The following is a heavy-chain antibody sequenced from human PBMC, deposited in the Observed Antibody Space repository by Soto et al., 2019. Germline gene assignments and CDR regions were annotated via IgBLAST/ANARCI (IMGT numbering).Heavy chain of an antibody. CDR1: GFTVSSNY. J-gene: IGHJ6*02. Sequence: PVGSMRLSCASSGFTVSSNYMILVRQAPGKGLEWVSSISSSSSYIYYADSVKGRFTISRDNAKNSLYLQMNSLRAEDTAVYYCARDRFPFPMDVWGQGTTVTVSS. CDR3: ARDRFPFPMDV. CDR2: ISSSSSYI. V-gene: IGHV3-21*01.